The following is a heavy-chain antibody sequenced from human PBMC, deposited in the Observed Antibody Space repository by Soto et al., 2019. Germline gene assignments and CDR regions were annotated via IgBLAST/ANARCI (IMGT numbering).Heavy chain of an antibody. CDR2: ISGSGGST. D-gene: IGHD6-13*01. Sequence: GGSLRLSCAASGFTFSSYAMSWVRQAPGKGLEWVSAISGSGGSTYYADSVKGRFTISRDNSKNTLYLQMNSLRAEDTAVYYCAKGFGRIVQSQLVPAYFQHWGQGTLVTVSS. V-gene: IGHV3-23*01. J-gene: IGHJ1*01. CDR3: AKGFGRIVQSQLVPAYFQH. CDR1: GFTFSSYA.